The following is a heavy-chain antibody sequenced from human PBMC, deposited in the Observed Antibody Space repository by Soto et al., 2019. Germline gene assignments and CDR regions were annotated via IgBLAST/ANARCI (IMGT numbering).Heavy chain of an antibody. CDR3: AKNVYCDPLNWIEP. D-gene: IGHD2-8*02. V-gene: IGHV3-23*01. Sequence: EVQLFESGGGLVQTGGSLRLSCAASGFTFSNYAMTWVRQAPGKGLEWVSAISGGATYYADSVKGGFTISRDDSKTTLYLQVISLRPEDPAVYYCAKNVYCDPLNWIEPRGEVTLVRVSS. J-gene: IGHJ5*02. CDR1: GFTFSNYA. CDR2: ISGGAT.